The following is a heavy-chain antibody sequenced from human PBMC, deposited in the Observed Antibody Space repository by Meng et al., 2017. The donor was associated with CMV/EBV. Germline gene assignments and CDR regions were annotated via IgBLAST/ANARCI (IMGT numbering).Heavy chain of an antibody. CDR2: IYWNDDK. D-gene: IGHD2-2*01. Sequence: TSGVGVGRIQQPPGKALEWLAIIYWNDDKRNSTSLKSRLTITKDNSKKQVVLTMTNMDPVDTATYYCAHGTYKGGVCSSTSCLNWFDPWGQGTLVTVSS. CDR1: TSGVG. J-gene: IGHJ5*02. CDR3: AHGTYKGGVCSSTSCLNWFDP. V-gene: IGHV2-5*01.